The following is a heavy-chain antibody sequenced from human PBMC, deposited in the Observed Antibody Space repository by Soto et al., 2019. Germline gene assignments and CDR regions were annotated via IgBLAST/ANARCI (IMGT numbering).Heavy chain of an antibody. CDR1: KYHFTGYY. CDR2: INPNSGGT. V-gene: IGHV1-2*02. D-gene: IGHD2-15*01. CDR3: ARDKKDIVIIVAASRYYHYCMDV. J-gene: IGHJ6*02. Sequence: ASVKVSCNASKYHFTGYYLHWVRQAPGQGLEWMGWINPNSGGTNYAQNFQGRVTMTRDTSISTAYMELSRLRSDDTAVYFCARDKKDIVIIVAASRYYHYCMDVWGQVTTVTVSS.